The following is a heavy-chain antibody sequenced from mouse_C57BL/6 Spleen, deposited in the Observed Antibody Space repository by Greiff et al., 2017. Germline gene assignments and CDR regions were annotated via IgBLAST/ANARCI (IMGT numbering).Heavy chain of an antibody. CDR1: GFTFSSYG. CDR2: ISSGGSYT. Sequence: DVMLVESGGDLVKPGGSLKLSCAASGFTFSSYGMSWVRQTPDKRLEWVATISSGGSYTYYPDSVKGRFTISRDNAKNTLYLQMSSLKSEDTAMYYCARRGTSGVARYFDGWGTGTNGTGSS. V-gene: IGHV5-6*02. D-gene: IGHD1-1*01. J-gene: IGHJ1*03. CDR3: ARRGTSGVARYFDG.